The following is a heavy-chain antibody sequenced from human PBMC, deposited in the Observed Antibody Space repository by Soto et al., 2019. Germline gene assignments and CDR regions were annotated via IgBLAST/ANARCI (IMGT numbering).Heavy chain of an antibody. CDR2: ISYDGSNK. V-gene: IGHV3-30-3*01. Sequence: QSGGSLRLSCAASGFTFSSYAMHWVRQAPGKGLEWVAVISYDGSNKYYADSVKGRFTISRDNSKNTLYLQMNSLRAEDTAVYYCARGINQRGLLPRYYFDYWGQGTLVTVSS. D-gene: IGHD3-16*01. J-gene: IGHJ4*02. CDR3: ARGINQRGLLPRYYFDY. CDR1: GFTFSSYA.